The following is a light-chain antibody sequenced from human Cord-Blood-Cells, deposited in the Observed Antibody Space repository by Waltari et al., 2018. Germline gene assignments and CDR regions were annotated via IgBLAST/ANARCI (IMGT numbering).Light chain of an antibody. CDR3: CSYAGSYTFAYV. CDR1: SSDVGGYNY. Sequence: QSALTQPRSVSGSPGQSVTISCTGTSSDVGGYNYVSWYQQHPGKAPKLMIYDVSKRPSGVPDRFSGSKSGNTASLTISGRQAEDEADYYCCSYAGSYTFAYVFGTGTKVTVL. CDR2: DVS. V-gene: IGLV2-11*01. J-gene: IGLJ1*01.